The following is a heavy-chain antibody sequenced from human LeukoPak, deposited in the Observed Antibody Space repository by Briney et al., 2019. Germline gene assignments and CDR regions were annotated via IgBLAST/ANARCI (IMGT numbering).Heavy chain of an antibody. CDR1: GFTFSSYE. V-gene: IGHV3-48*03. CDR2: ISSSGSTI. D-gene: IGHD3-22*01. CDR3: ARDKGTYYYDSSPEGY. J-gene: IGHJ4*02. Sequence: GGSLRLSCAASGFTFSSYEMNWVRQAPGKGLEWVTYISSSGSTIYYADSVKGRFTISRDNAKNSLYLQMNSLRAEDTAVYYCARDKGTYYYDSSPEGYWGQGTLVTVSS.